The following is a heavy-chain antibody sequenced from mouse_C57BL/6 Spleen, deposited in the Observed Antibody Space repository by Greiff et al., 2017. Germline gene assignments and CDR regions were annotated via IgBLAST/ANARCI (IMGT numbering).Heavy chain of an antibody. CDR2: IYPRDGST. V-gene: IGHV1-78*01. CDR3: ARDYCGSTHYYAMDY. CDR1: GYTFTDHT. Sequence: VQGVESDAELVKPGASVKISCKVSGYTFTDHTIHWMKQRPEQGLEWIGYIYPRDGSTKYNEKLKGKATLTADKSSSTAYMQLNSLTSENSAVYFCARDYCGSTHYYAMDYWSQGTSVTVSS. J-gene: IGHJ4*01. D-gene: IGHD1-1*01.